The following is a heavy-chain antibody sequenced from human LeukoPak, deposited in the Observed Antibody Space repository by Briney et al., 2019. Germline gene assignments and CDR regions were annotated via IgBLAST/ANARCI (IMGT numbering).Heavy chain of an antibody. D-gene: IGHD2-2*01. Sequence: GGSLRLSCAAPGFTFSSYWISWVRQAPGKGLEWVANIKRDGSEKYYVDSVKGRFTISRDNAKNSLYLQMNSLRAEDTAIYYCTRDKSCSSTSCQKYYSDYWGQGTLVTVSS. J-gene: IGHJ4*02. CDR1: GFTFSSYW. CDR3: TRDKSCSSTSCQKYYSDY. CDR2: IKRDGSEK. V-gene: IGHV3-7*03.